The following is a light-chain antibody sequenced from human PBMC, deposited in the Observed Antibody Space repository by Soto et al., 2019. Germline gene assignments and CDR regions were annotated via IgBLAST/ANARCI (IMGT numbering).Light chain of an antibody. J-gene: IGKJ1*01. CDR1: QSVSSY. CDR3: HQYCSSGT. Sequence: EIVLTQSPATLSLSAGDRVTLSCRASQSVSSYLAWYQQKPGQAPRLLIYGASNRDTGVPSRFSGSGSGTDLTLTSIRLEPEDFAVYYCHQYCSSGTFGQGTKVDIK. V-gene: IGKV3-20*01. CDR2: GAS.